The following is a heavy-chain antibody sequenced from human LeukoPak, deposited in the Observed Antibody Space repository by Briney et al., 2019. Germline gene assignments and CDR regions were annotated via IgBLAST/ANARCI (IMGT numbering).Heavy chain of an antibody. J-gene: IGHJ4*02. V-gene: IGHV3-23*01. D-gene: IGHD1-26*01. CDR2: IRDSGSST. Sequence: GRSLRLSCAASGFTLSSYGMHWVRQAPGKGLEWVSAIRDSGSSTHYADSVKGRFTTSRDNSKNTLFLQMNSLRAEDTAIYYCAKYGPQDSGSSHFDYWGQGALVTVSS. CDR3: AKYGPQDSGSSHFDY. CDR1: GFTLSSYG.